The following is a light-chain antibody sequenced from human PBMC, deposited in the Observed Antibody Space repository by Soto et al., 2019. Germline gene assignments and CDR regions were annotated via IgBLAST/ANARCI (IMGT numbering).Light chain of an antibody. CDR2: EVS. Sequence: QSALTQPASVSGSPGQSITISCTGTSSYVGSYNLVSWYQQHPGKAPKLMIYEVSKRPSGVSNRFSGSKSGNTASLTISGLQAEDEADYYCCSYAGSSTFHVVFGGGTKLTVL. V-gene: IGLV2-23*02. CDR1: SSYVGSYNL. J-gene: IGLJ2*01. CDR3: CSYAGSSTFHVV.